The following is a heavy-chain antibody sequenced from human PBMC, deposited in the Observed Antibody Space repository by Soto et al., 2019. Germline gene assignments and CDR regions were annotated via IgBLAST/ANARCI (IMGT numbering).Heavy chain of an antibody. V-gene: IGHV4-39*01. CDR3: ARTPAEWLRRDAFDI. CDR2: IYYSGST. D-gene: IGHD5-12*01. J-gene: IGHJ3*02. CDR1: GGSISSSSYY. Sequence: QLQLQESGPGLVKPSETLSLTCTVSGGSISSSSYYWGWIRQPPGKGLEWIGSIYYSGSTYYNPSLKGRVPISVDTSKNQFSLKLSSVTAADTAVYYCARTPAEWLRRDAFDIWGQGTMVTVSS.